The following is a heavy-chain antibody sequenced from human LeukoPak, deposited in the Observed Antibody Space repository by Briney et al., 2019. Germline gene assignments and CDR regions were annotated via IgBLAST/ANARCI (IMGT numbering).Heavy chain of an antibody. J-gene: IGHJ4*02. D-gene: IGHD1-26*01. Sequence: GGSLRLSCAASGFTFSSYWMSWVRQAPGKGLEWVANIKQDGSEKYYVDSVKGRFTISRDNTKNSLYLQMNILRAEDTAVYYCAREGGSYSSVFDYWGQGTLVTVSS. CDR1: GFTFSSYW. CDR3: AREGGSYSSVFDY. V-gene: IGHV3-7*01. CDR2: IKQDGSEK.